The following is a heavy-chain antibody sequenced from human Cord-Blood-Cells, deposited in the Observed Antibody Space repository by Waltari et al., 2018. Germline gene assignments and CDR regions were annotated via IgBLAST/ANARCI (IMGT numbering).Heavy chain of an antibody. CDR3: ARDNGFYAFDI. D-gene: IGHD2-8*01. Sequence: QVQLQESGPGLVKPSETLSLTCAVSGYSISSGYYWGWIRQPPGKGLEWIGSIYHSGSTYYNPSLKSRVTISVDTSKNQFSLKLSSVTAADTAVYYCARDNGFYAFDIWGQGTMVTVSS. J-gene: IGHJ3*02. CDR2: IYHSGST. V-gene: IGHV4-38-2*02. CDR1: GYSISSGYY.